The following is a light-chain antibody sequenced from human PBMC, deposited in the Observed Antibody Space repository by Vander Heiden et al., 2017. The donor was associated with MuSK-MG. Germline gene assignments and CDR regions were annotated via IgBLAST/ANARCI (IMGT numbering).Light chain of an antibody. CDR3: QQYGMSPIT. Sequence: EIVLTQSPGTLYLSPGEIATLSCRASQSVGGISLVWYQHKPGQPPRLLIYGASSSATSVPDRFSGSGSETDFTLTISRLEPEDFAIYYCQQYGMSPITFGQGTRLEIK. CDR2: GAS. J-gene: IGKJ5*01. V-gene: IGKV3-20*01. CDR1: QSVGGIS.